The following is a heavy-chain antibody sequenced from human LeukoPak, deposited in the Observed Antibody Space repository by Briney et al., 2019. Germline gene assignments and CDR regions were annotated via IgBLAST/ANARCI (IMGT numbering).Heavy chain of an antibody. D-gene: IGHD6-19*01. CDR1: GYTLTELS. CDR2: FDPEDGET. CDR3: ATDLQGSGWYYFDY. Sequence: ASVKVSCKVSGYTLTELSMHWVRQAPGKGLEWVGGFDPEDGETIYAQKFQGRVTMTEDTSTDTAYMELSSLRSEDTAVYYCATDLQGSGWYYFDYWGQGTLVIVSS. J-gene: IGHJ4*02. V-gene: IGHV1-24*01.